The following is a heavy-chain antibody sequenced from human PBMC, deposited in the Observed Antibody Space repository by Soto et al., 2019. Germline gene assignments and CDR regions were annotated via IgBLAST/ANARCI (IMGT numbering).Heavy chain of an antibody. CDR1: GYTFTSYY. Sequence: ASVKVSCKASGYTFTSYYMHWVRQAPGQGLEWMGIINPSGGSTSYAQKFQGRVTMTRDTSTSTVYMELSSLRSEDTAVYYCARDLDPTPSGYDYIWGSYRGHAFDIWGQGTMVTVSS. CDR2: INPSGGST. J-gene: IGHJ3*02. V-gene: IGHV1-46*03. D-gene: IGHD3-16*02. CDR3: ARDLDPTPSGYDYIWGSYRGHAFDI.